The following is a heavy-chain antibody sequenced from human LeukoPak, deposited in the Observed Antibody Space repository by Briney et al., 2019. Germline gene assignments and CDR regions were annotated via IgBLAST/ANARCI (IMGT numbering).Heavy chain of an antibody. D-gene: IGHD3-22*01. Sequence: GASVKVSCKASGYTFTSYYMHWVRQAPGQGLEWMGIINPSGGSTSYAQKFQGRVNMTRDTSTSTVYMELSSLRSEDTAVYYCARDSSGYYPDYWGQGTLVTVSS. V-gene: IGHV1-46*01. CDR2: INPSGGST. J-gene: IGHJ4*02. CDR1: GYTFTSYY. CDR3: ARDSSGYYPDY.